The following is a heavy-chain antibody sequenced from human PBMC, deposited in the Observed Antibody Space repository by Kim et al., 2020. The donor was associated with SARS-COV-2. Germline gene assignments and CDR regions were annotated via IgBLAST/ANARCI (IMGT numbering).Heavy chain of an antibody. CDR3: ARHEEGITVVGTGVEY. D-gene: IGHD6-13*01. Sequence: GESLKISCKGSGYKFTSYWISWVRQMPGKGLEWMGKIDPSDSYTKYSPSFQGLVTISVDKSMSTAYLQWSSLKASDTAMYYCARHEEGITVVGTGVEYWGQGTLVTVSS. CDR2: IDPSDSYT. J-gene: IGHJ4*02. CDR1: GYKFTSYW. V-gene: IGHV5-10-1*01.